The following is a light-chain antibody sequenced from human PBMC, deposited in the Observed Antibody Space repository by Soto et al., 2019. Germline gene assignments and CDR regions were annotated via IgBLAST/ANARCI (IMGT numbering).Light chain of an antibody. Sequence: GDRVTITCRASQSISSWLAWYQQKPGKAPKLLIYDASSLESGVQSRFSGSGSGTEFTLTIRSLQPDDFATYYCQQYNSYCTFGQGTKVDIK. J-gene: IGKJ1*01. V-gene: IGKV1-5*01. CDR2: DAS. CDR1: QSISSW. CDR3: QQYNSYCT.